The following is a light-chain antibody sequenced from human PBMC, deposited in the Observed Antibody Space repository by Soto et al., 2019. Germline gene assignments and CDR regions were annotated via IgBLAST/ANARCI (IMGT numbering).Light chain of an antibody. CDR1: QSVSNNF. CDR2: GAS. Sequence: ESVLTQSPGTLSLSQGERAALPCRASQSVSNNFLAWYQQKPGQAPRLLIYGASGRATGIPERFSGSGSGTDFTLTITRLEPEDFAVYFCQQYGRSPITFGHGTRLEI. J-gene: IGKJ5*01. CDR3: QQYGRSPIT. V-gene: IGKV3-20*01.